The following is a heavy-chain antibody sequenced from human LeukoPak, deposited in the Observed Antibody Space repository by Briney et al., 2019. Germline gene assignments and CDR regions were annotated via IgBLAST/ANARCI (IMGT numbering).Heavy chain of an antibody. CDR2: IIGSGGNT. J-gene: IGHJ5*02. CDR3: ARVALGSYNWFDP. V-gene: IGHV3-23*01. Sequence: GGSLRLSCAASGFTFSSYAMSWVRQAPGKGLEWVSAIIGSGGNTYYADSVKGRFTISRDNAKNTVYLQMNSLRAEDTAVYYCARVALGSYNWFDPWGQGTLVTVSS. D-gene: IGHD3-10*01. CDR1: GFTFSSYA.